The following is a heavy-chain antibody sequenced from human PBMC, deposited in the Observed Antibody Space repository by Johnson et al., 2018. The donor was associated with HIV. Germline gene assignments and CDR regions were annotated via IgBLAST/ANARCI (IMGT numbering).Heavy chain of an antibody. J-gene: IGHJ3*02. D-gene: IGHD3-10*01. Sequence: VQLVESGGGLIQPGGSLRLSCTASGLTVSSNYMSWVRQAPGKGLERVPVIYSGGTTYHADSAQGRFTISRDNSKNTLYLKMNSLRAEDTAVYYCARDRGDMVRGGAAFDIWGQGTMVTVSS. CDR2: IYSGGTT. CDR1: GLTVSSNY. CDR3: ARDRGDMVRGGAAFDI. V-gene: IGHV3-53*01.